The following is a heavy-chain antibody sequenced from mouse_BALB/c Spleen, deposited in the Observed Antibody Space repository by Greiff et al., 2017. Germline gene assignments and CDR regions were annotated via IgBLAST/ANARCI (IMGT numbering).Heavy chain of an antibody. Sequence: EVQLVESGPELVKPGASVKIPCKASGYTFTDYNMDWVKQSHGKSLEWIGDINPNNGGTIYNQKFKGKATLTVDKSSSTAYMELRSLTSEDTAVYYCARYGDGYYVAMDYWGQGTSVTVSS. J-gene: IGHJ4*01. D-gene: IGHD2-3*01. CDR1: GYTFTDYN. CDR2: INPNNGGT. CDR3: ARYGDGYYVAMDY. V-gene: IGHV1-18*01.